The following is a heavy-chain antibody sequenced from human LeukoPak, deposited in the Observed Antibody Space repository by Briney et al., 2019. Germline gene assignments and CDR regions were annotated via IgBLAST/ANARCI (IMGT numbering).Heavy chain of an antibody. J-gene: IGHJ4*02. CDR3: AREGPAYDSSGYYDY. D-gene: IGHD3-22*01. CDR2: IIPIFGTA. V-gene: IGHV1-69*05. CDR1: GGTFSSYA. Sequence: GASVAVSCKASGGTFSSYAISWVRQAPGQGLEWMGRIIPIFGTANYAHKFQGRVTITTDESTSTAYMELSSLRSEDTAVYYCAREGPAYDSSGYYDYWGQGTLVTVSS.